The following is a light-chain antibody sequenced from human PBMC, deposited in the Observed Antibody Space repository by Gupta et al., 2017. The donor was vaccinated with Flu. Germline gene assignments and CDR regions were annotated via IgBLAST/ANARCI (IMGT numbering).Light chain of an antibody. CDR3: QAWDNITAV. Sequence: CAGDKLGEKYVSWYQQRPGQSPILLINQDTERPSGIPERFSGSNSGDTATLTISGAQTTDEADFYCQAWDNITAVFGGGTKLTVL. CDR1: KLGEKY. J-gene: IGLJ3*02. CDR2: QDT. V-gene: IGLV3-1*01.